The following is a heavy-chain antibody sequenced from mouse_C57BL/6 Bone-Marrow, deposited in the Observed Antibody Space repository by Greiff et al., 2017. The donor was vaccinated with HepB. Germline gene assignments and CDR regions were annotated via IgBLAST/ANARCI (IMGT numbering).Heavy chain of an antibody. CDR1: GYTFTDYY. CDR3: ASPCEFAY. Sequence: VQLQQSGPVLVKPGASVKMSCKASGYTFTDYYMNWVKQSHGKSLEWIGVINPYNGGTSYNKKFKGKATLTVDTSSSTAYMELNSLTSEDSAVCYCASPCEFAYWGQGTLVTVSA. V-gene: IGHV1-19*01. CDR2: INPYNGGT. J-gene: IGHJ3*01.